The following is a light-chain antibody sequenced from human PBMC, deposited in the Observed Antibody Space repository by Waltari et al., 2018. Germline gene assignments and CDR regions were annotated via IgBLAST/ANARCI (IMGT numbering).Light chain of an antibody. CDR2: GAS. V-gene: IGKV3-15*01. CDR1: QSISNN. Sequence: EVLMTQSPVTLSVSPGERATLSCRASQSISNNLAWYQQKPGQAPRLLIYGASTRATGVPARFSGSGSGTEFTLTISSLQSEDFAVYYCQQYNNWRTFGQGTKLESK. CDR3: QQYNNWRT. J-gene: IGKJ2*01.